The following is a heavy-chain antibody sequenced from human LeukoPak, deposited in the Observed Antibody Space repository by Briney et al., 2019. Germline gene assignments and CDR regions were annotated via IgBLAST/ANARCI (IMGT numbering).Heavy chain of an antibody. J-gene: IGHJ4*02. D-gene: IGHD2-21*01. V-gene: IGHV4-61*02. CDR1: GGSISSGGYY. CDR3: ARDDSGLFDY. Sequence: SETLSLTCTVSGGSISSGGYYWSWIRQPAGKGLEWIGRIYTSGSTNYNPSLKSRVTMSVDTSKNQFSLKLSSVTAADTAVYYCARDDSGLFDYWGQGTLVTVSS. CDR2: IYTSGST.